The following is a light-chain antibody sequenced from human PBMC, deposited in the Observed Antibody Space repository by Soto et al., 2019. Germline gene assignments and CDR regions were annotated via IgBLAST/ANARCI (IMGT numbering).Light chain of an antibody. Sequence: EIVMTQSPATLSVSPGERATLSCRASQSVSSKLAWYQQKPGQAPRLLIYDASTRATGIPARFSGSGSGTEFTLTISSLQSEDFEVYYCQQYDSWPLTFGGGAKVLIK. CDR3: QQYDSWPLT. CDR2: DAS. V-gene: IGKV3-15*01. J-gene: IGKJ4*01. CDR1: QSVSSK.